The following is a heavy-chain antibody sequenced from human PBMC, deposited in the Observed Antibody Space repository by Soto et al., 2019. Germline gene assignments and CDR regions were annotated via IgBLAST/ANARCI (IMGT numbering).Heavy chain of an antibody. CDR1: GFSLTTSGVG. J-gene: IGHJ4*02. V-gene: IGHV2-5*02. CDR2: IYWDDDK. Sequence: QITLNESGPTVVRPTETLTLTCRFSGFSLTTSGVGVGWIRQSPGKAPEWIALIYWDDDKRYSASLKSRLTITKDTSKNQVVLTVSDLDTTDTATYYCAHRVLRTVFGLVTTTAIYFDFWGQGTPVAVSS. CDR3: AHRVLRTVFGLVTTTAIYFDF. D-gene: IGHD3-3*01.